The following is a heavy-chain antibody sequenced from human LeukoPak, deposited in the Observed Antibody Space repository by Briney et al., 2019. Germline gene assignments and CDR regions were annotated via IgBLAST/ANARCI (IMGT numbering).Heavy chain of an antibody. CDR3: ARSAEWSLELYFDY. CDR2: INPNSGGT. D-gene: IGHD2-8*01. Sequence: ASVKVSCKSSGYTFTGYFMHWVRQAPGQGLEWMGWINPNSGGTNYAQKFQGRVTMTRDTSISTAYMELSRLRSDDTAVYYCARSAEWSLELYFDYWGQGTLVTVSS. J-gene: IGHJ4*02. V-gene: IGHV1-2*02. CDR1: GYTFTGYF.